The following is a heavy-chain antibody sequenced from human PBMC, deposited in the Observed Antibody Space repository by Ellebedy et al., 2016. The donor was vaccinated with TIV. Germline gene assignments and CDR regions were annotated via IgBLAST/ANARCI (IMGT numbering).Heavy chain of an antibody. CDR1: GYTLTELS. D-gene: IGHD3-9*01. Sequence: ASVKVSXXVSGYTLTELSMHWVRQAPGKGLEWMGGFDPEDGETIYAQKFQGRVTMTEDTSTDTAYMELSSPRSEDTAVYYCARGFLTGYYRLTYWGQGTLVTVSS. J-gene: IGHJ4*02. CDR2: FDPEDGET. CDR3: ARGFLTGYYRLTY. V-gene: IGHV1-24*01.